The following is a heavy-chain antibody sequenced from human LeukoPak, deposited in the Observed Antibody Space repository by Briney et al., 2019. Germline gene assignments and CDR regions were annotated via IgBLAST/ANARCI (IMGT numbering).Heavy chain of an antibody. Sequence: PGGSLRLSCAASVFTISSYGMHWVRQAPGKGLEWVAVISYDGSNKYYADSVKGRFTISRDNSKNTLYLQMNSLRAEDTAVYYCAKEGRYCSGGSCYSSWGQGTLVTVSS. CDR2: ISYDGSNK. CDR1: VFTISSYG. D-gene: IGHD2-15*01. J-gene: IGHJ4*02. V-gene: IGHV3-30*18. CDR3: AKEGRYCSGGSCYSS.